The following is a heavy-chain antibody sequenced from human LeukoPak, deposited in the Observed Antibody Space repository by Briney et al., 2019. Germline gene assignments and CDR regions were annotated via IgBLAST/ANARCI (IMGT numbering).Heavy chain of an antibody. CDR3: ASALDEVVFDAFDI. CDR2: ISSSSSYI. CDR1: GFTFSSYS. J-gene: IGHJ3*02. D-gene: IGHD2-15*01. Sequence: PGGSLRLSCAASGFTFSSYSMNWVRQAPGKGLEWVSSISSSSSYIYYADSVKGRFTISRDNAKNSLYLQMNSLRAEDTAVYYCASALDEVVFDAFDIWGQGTMVTVSS. V-gene: IGHV3-21*01.